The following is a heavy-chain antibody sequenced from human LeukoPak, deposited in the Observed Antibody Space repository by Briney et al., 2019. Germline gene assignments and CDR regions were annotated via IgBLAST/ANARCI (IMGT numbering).Heavy chain of an antibody. J-gene: IGHJ3*02. CDR3: ARESIAVAGTLAFDI. CDR1: GDSMNNYY. Sequence: SETLSLICTVSGDSMNNYYWSWIRQPPGKELEWIGYVFYTGSTNYNPSLKSRVTISVDTSKNQFSLKLRSVTAADTAVYYCARESIAVAGTLAFDIWGQGTMVTVSS. V-gene: IGHV4-59*01. D-gene: IGHD6-19*01. CDR2: VFYTGST.